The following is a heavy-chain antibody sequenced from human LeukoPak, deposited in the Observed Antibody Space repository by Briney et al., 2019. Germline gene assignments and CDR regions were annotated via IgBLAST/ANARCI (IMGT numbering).Heavy chain of an antibody. CDR3: ARDHWNYYDRRPEGYFDL. CDR2: MSGSGTTI. V-gene: IGHV3-11*04. D-gene: IGHD3-22*01. Sequence: GGSLRLSCAASGFIFSDYYMSWIRQAPGKGLEWVSYMSGSGTTIYYADSVKGRFTISRDNAKNSLYLQMNSLRAEDTAVYYCARDHWNYYDRRPEGYFDLWGRGTLVTVSS. CDR1: GFIFSDYY. J-gene: IGHJ2*01.